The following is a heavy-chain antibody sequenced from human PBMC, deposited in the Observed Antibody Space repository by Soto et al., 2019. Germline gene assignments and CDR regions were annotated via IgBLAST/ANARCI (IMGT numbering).Heavy chain of an antibody. Sequence: QVQLQRGGQELLKPSKTLSPTGAALVGPSVGTYGTGIRQPPGTGLEWIGEINHSGSTNYNPSLKSRVTISVDTSKNQFSLKLTSVTAADTAVYYCARDKITGLFDYWGQGTLVTVSS. CDR3: ARDKITGLFDY. CDR1: VGPSVGT. CDR2: INHSGST. D-gene: IGHD2-8*02. V-gene: IGHV4-34*01. J-gene: IGHJ4*02.